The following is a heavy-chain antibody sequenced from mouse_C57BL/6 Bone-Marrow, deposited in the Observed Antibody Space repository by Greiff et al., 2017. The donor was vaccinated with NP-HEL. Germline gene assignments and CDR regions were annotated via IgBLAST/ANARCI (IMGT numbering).Heavy chain of an antibody. D-gene: IGHD2-4*01. Sequence: QVQLQQSGAELVRPGTSVKVSCKASGYAFTNYLIEWVKQRPGQGLEWIGVINPGSGGTNYNEKFKGKATLTADKSSSTAYMQLSSLTSEDSAVYFCARLGDYVAWFAYWGQGTLVTVSA. CDR2: INPGSGGT. J-gene: IGHJ3*01. V-gene: IGHV1-54*01. CDR3: ARLGDYVAWFAY. CDR1: GYAFTNYL.